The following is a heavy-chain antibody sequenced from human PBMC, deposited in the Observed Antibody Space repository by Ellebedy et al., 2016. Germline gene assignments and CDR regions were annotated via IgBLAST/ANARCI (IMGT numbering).Heavy chain of an antibody. J-gene: IGHJ5*02. V-gene: IGHV3-48*01. CDR3: ARDRGGNWFDP. Sequence: GESLKISXAASGFTFSSYSMNWVRQAPGKGLEWVSYISSSSSTIYYADSVKGRFTISRDNAKNSLYLQMNSLRAEDTAVYYCARDRGGNWFDPWGQGTLVTVSS. D-gene: IGHD2-15*01. CDR1: GFTFSSYS. CDR2: ISSSSSTI.